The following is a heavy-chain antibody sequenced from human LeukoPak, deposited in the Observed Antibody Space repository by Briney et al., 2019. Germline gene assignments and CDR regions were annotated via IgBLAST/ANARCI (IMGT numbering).Heavy chain of an antibody. CDR1: GYTFTVYY. J-gene: IGHJ4*02. CDR3: ASSYYYDSSGYYPFDY. D-gene: IGHD3-22*01. CDR2: INPNSGGT. V-gene: IGHV1-2*02. Sequence: ASVKVSCKASGYTFTVYYMHWVRQAPGQGLEWMGWINPNSGGTNYAQKFQGRVTMTRDTSISTAYMELSRLRCGDTAVYYCASSYYYDSSGYYPFDYWGQGTLVTVSS.